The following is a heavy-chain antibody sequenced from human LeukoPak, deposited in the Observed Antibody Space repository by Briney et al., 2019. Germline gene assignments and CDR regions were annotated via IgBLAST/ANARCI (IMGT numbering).Heavy chain of an antibody. D-gene: IGHD3-22*01. CDR3: ARAYYDSSGYSAFDI. Sequence: GGSLRLSCAASGFTFSDYYMSWIRQAPGKGLEWVSYISSSGSTIYYADSVKGRFTISRDNAKNSLYLQMNSLRAEDTAVYCCARAYYDSSGYSAFDIWGQGTMVTVSS. CDR1: GFTFSDYY. CDR2: ISSSGSTI. V-gene: IGHV3-11*04. J-gene: IGHJ3*02.